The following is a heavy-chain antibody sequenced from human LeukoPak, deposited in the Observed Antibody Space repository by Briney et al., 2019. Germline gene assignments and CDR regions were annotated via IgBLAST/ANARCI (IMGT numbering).Heavy chain of an antibody. J-gene: IGHJ2*01. CDR2: IKQDGSEK. V-gene: IGHV3-7*01. CDR1: GFTFSSYW. CDR3: ATRSSYSSGWYAGYFDL. D-gene: IGHD6-19*01. Sequence: AGGSLRLSCAASGFTFSSYWMSLVRQAPGKGLEWVANIKQDGSEKYYVGSVKGRFTISRDNAKNSLYLQMNSLRAEDTAVYYCATRSSYSSGWYAGYFDLWGRGTLVTVSS.